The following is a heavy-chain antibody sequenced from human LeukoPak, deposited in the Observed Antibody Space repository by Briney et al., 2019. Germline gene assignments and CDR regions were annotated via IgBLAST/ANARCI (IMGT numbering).Heavy chain of an antibody. D-gene: IGHD1-26*01. J-gene: IGHJ6*04. Sequence: PSETLSLTCTVSGASISSFYWSWIRQPAGKGLEWIGRIYTSGSTLYNPSLESRVTISVDTSKNQFSLSLTSVTAADAGVYYCASVSREKDVWGEGTTVTVSS. CDR2: IYTSGST. V-gene: IGHV4-4*07. CDR1: GASISSFY. CDR3: ASVSREKDV.